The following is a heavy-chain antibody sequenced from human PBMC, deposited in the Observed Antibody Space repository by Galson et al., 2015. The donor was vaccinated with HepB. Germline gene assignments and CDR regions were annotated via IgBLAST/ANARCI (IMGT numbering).Heavy chain of an antibody. Sequence: LRLSCAASGFTFSNAWMNWVRQAPGKGLEWVGRIESKTDGGTTDYAAPVKGRFTISRDDSKNTLYLQMNSLKTEDTAVYYCTTETIFGVVIHDYWGQGTLVTVSS. CDR2: IESKTDGGTT. D-gene: IGHD3-3*01. CDR3: TTETIFGVVIHDY. J-gene: IGHJ4*02. V-gene: IGHV3-15*07. CDR1: GFTFSNAW.